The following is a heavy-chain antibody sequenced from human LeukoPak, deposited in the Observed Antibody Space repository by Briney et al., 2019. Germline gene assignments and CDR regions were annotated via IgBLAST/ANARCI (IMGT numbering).Heavy chain of an antibody. CDR3: TKGGKRIMCPTSCHES. J-gene: IGHJ4*02. Sequence: GGSLRLSCAASGFTFSSYGMSWVRQAPGKGLEWVSDISGSGGSTDYADSVKGRFTISKDNSKNTVYLQMNSLRVEDTAVYYCTKGGKRIMCPTSCHESWGQGTLVTVSS. CDR2: ISGSGGST. CDR1: GFTFSSYG. V-gene: IGHV3-23*01. D-gene: IGHD2-15*01.